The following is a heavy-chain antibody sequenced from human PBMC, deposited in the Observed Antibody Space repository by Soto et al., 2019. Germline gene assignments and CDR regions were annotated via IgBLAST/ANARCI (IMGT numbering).Heavy chain of an antibody. J-gene: IGHJ4*02. V-gene: IGHV1-8*01. Sequence: GASVKVSCKASGYTFTSYDINWVRQATGQGLEWMGWMNPNSGNTGYAQKFQGRVTMTRNTSISTAYMELSSLRSEDTAVYYCARVLHLGGHRSIGYWGQGTLVTVSS. CDR2: MNPNSGNT. CDR3: ARVLHLGGHRSIGY. CDR1: GYTFTSYD. D-gene: IGHD3-16*02.